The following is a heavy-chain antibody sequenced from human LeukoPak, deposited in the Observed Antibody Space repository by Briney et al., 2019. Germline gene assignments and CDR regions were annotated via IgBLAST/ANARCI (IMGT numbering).Heavy chain of an antibody. Sequence: QPGGSLRLSCATSGFSFTDYPMNWVRQAPGKGPEWISNIRTTAEGAKYAYYADSVKGRVTISRDDGKNTLYLHMNSLRDDDTAVYYCATDQRYAFDYWGQGILVTVSS. D-gene: IGHD3-9*01. CDR3: ATDQRYAFDY. J-gene: IGHJ4*02. CDR1: GFSFTDYP. V-gene: IGHV3-48*02. CDR2: IRTTAEGAKYA.